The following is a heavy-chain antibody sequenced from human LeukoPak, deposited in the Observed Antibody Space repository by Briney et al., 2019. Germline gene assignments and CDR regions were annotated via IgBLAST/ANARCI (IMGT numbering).Heavy chain of an antibody. V-gene: IGHV4-59*01. D-gene: IGHD3-10*01. CDR1: GGSLGNYY. J-gene: IGHJ5*02. CDR2: IYYSGST. CDR3: ARAGGNRFDP. Sequence: SETLSLTCTVSGGSLGNYYWSWIRQYPGQGLEWIGYIYYSGSTTYNPSLKSRVTISVDTSKNQFSLKLTSVTAADTAVYYCARAGGNRFDPWGQGILVTVSS.